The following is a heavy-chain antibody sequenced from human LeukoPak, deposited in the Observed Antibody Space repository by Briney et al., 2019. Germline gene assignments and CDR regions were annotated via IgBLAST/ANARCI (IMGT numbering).Heavy chain of an antibody. V-gene: IGHV1-69*04. CDR2: IIPILGIA. CDR1: GGTFSSYA. Sequence: SVKVSCKASGGTFSSYAISWVRQAPGQGLEWMGRIIPILGIANYAQKFQGRVTITADKSTSTAYMELSSLRSEDTAVYYCAVDYYDSSGYYPPFGYWGQGTLVTVPS. CDR3: AVDYYDSSGYYPPFGY. J-gene: IGHJ4*02. D-gene: IGHD3-22*01.